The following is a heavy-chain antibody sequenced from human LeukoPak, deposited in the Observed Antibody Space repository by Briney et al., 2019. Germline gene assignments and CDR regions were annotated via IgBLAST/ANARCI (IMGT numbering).Heavy chain of an antibody. Sequence: GGSLRLSCAATGFTFSSYAMSWVRQAPGKGLEWVSAISGSGGSTYYADSVKGRFTISRDNSKNTLYLQMNSLRAEDTAVYYCAKGTHTYYYYYGMDVWGQGTTVAVSS. CDR3: AKGTHTYYYYYGMDV. D-gene: IGHD2-2*01. V-gene: IGHV3-23*01. CDR2: ISGSGGST. CDR1: GFTFSSYA. J-gene: IGHJ6*02.